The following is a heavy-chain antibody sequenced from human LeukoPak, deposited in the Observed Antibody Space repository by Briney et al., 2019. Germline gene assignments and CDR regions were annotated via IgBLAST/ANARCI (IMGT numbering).Heavy chain of an antibody. CDR2: IYYSGST. J-gene: IGHJ5*02. Sequence: SETLSLTCTVSGGSISSYSWSWIRQPPGKGLEWIGYIYYSGSTNYNPSLKSRVTISVDTSKNQFSLKLSSVTAADTAVYYCAREGNTAMGHRFDPWGQGTLVTVSS. V-gene: IGHV4-59*01. D-gene: IGHD5-18*01. CDR1: GGSISSYS. CDR3: AREGNTAMGHRFDP.